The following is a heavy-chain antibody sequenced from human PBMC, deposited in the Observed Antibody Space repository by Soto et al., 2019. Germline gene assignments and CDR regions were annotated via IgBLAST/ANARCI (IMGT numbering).Heavy chain of an antibody. CDR1: VGSITSSNW. V-gene: IGHV4-4*02. CDR3: ARGISGGRHFDY. CDR2: IYHSGAT. Sequence: SETLSLTCAVSVGSITSSNWWTWVRQPPGKGLEWLGEIYHSGATNYNPSLKSRVTISVDKSKNQFYLKLSSVTAADTAVYYCARGISGGRHFDYWGQGTLVT. D-gene: IGHD2-15*01. J-gene: IGHJ4*02.